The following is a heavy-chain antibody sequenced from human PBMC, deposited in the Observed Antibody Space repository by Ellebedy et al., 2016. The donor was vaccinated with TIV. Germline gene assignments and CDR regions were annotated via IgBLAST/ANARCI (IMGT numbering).Heavy chain of an antibody. V-gene: IGHV4-34*01. Sequence: SETLSLXXAVYGGSFSGYYWSWIRQPPGKGLEWIGEINHSGSTNYNPSLKSRVTISVDTSKNQFSLKLSSVTAADTAVYYCARGRSSGWLYFDYWGQGTLVTVSS. D-gene: IGHD6-19*01. J-gene: IGHJ4*02. CDR2: INHSGST. CDR3: ARGRSSGWLYFDY. CDR1: GGSFSGYY.